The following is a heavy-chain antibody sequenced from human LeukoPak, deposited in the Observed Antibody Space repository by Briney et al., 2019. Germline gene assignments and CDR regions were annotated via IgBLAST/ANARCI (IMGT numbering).Heavy chain of an antibody. Sequence: SETLSLTCTVSGGSISSGSYYWSWIRQPAGKGLEWIGRIYTSGSTNYNPSLKSRVTISVDTSKNQFSLKLSSVTAADTAVYYCARESTTTWGGRFDPWGQGTQVTVFS. CDR2: IYTSGST. D-gene: IGHD2-2*01. CDR3: ARESTTTWGGRFDP. CDR1: GGSISSGSYY. J-gene: IGHJ5*02. V-gene: IGHV4-61*02.